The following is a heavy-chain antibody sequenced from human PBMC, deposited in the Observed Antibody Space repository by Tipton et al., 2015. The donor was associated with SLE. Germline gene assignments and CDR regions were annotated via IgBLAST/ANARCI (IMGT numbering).Heavy chain of an antibody. CDR1: GGSISGSIYY. CDR2: VYTSGGT. Sequence: TLSLTCNVSGGSISGSIYYWSWIRQPAGKGLEWIGRVYTSGGTNYNPSLKNRVTISVDTSKNQFSLKLSSVTAADTAVYYCARMTTVITHDAFDIWGQGTMVTVSS. V-gene: IGHV4-61*02. J-gene: IGHJ3*02. D-gene: IGHD4-23*01. CDR3: ARMTTVITHDAFDI.